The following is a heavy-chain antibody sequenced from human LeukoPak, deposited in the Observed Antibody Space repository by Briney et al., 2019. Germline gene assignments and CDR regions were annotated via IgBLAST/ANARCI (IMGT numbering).Heavy chain of an antibody. CDR2: VYHSGST. D-gene: IGHD5-24*01. Sequence: SETLSLTCTVSGGSINSYYWNWIRQPPGKGLEWIGYVYHSGSTNYNPSLKSRVTISLDTSKNQFSLKLTSVTAADTAIYYCARVGGMTTINNAAFDIWGQGTMVTVSS. CDR1: GGSINSYY. V-gene: IGHV4-59*01. J-gene: IGHJ3*02. CDR3: ARVGGMTTINNAAFDI.